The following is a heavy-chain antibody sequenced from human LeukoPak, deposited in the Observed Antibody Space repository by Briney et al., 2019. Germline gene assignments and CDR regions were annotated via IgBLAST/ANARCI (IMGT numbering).Heavy chain of an antibody. Sequence: ASVKVSCKASGYTFTSYDINWVRQATGQGLEWMGWMNPNSGNTGYAQKFQGRVTMTRNTSISTAYMELSSLRSEDTAVYCCARTPHYDFWSGYYIRMDVWGQGTTVTVSS. D-gene: IGHD3-3*01. CDR1: GYTFTSYD. V-gene: IGHV1-8*01. J-gene: IGHJ6*02. CDR2: MNPNSGNT. CDR3: ARTPHYDFWSGYYIRMDV.